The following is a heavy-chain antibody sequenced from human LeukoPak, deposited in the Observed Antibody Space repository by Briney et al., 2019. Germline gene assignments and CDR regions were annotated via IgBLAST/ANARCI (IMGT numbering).Heavy chain of an antibody. D-gene: IGHD2-15*01. J-gene: IGHJ5*02. Sequence: GALRLSCAASGFTFSTYGMSWVRQAPGKGLEWVSAISGSGFSTYYADSVKGRFTISRDNAKNSLYLQMNSLRAEDTAVYYCARDAAAVRFDPWGQGTLVTVSS. CDR3: ARDAAAVRFDP. CDR1: GFTFSTYG. CDR2: ISGSGFST. V-gene: IGHV3-23*01.